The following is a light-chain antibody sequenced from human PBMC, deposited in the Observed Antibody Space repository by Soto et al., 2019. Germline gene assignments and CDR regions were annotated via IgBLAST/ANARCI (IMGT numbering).Light chain of an antibody. Sequence: DMQMTQSPSTVSASLGDSVTIXXRASQSISSWLAWYQQKPGKATKLXXYDASSLESGVPSRFSGSGSGTEFTLTISSLQPDDFATYYCQQYNSYSTWTFGQGTKV. CDR3: QQYNSYSTWT. V-gene: IGKV1-5*01. J-gene: IGKJ1*01. CDR2: DAS. CDR1: QSISSW.